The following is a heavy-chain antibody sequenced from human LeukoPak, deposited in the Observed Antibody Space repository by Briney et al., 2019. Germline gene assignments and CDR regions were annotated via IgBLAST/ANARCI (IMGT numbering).Heavy chain of an antibody. Sequence: PGGSLRLSCEASGFTFSSYSMNWVRQAPGKGLEWVSSISSSSSYIYYADSVKGRFTISRDNAKNSLYLQMNSLRAEDTAVYYCARDNLRQQLVKLYYYYGMDVWGQGTTVTVSS. CDR1: GFTFSSYS. CDR2: ISSSSSYI. V-gene: IGHV3-21*01. D-gene: IGHD6-13*01. J-gene: IGHJ6*02. CDR3: ARDNLRQQLVKLYYYYGMDV.